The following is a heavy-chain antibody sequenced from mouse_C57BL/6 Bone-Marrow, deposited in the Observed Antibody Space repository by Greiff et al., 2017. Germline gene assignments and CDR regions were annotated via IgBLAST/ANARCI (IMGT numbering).Heavy chain of an antibody. D-gene: IGHD2-12*01. Sequence: EVQLQQSGPGLVKPSQSLSLTCSVTGYSITSGYYWNWIRQFPGNKLAWMGYISYDGSNNYNPSLKNRISITRDTSKNQFFLKLNSVTTEDTATYYCARHYYKSFAYWGQGTLVTVSA. CDR2: ISYDGSN. V-gene: IGHV3-6*01. J-gene: IGHJ3*01. CDR1: GYSITSGYY. CDR3: ARHYYKSFAY.